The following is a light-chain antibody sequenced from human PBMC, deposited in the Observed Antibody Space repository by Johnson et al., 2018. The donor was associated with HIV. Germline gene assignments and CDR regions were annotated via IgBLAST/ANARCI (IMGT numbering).Light chain of an antibody. CDR1: SSNIGNNY. Sequence: QPVLTQPPSVSAAPGQKVTISCSGSSSNIGNNYVSWYQQLPGTAPKLLIYDSNKRPSGIPDRFSGSKSCTSATLGITGLQTGDEAEYYCGTWDSSLSAVVFGTGTQVTVL. CDR2: DSN. CDR3: GTWDSSLSAVV. V-gene: IGLV1-51*01. J-gene: IGLJ1*01.